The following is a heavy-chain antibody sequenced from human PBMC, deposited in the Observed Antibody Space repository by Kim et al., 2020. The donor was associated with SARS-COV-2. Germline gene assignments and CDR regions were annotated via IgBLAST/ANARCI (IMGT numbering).Heavy chain of an antibody. CDR3: ARHVIGARSVDY. CDR2: IKDDGSET. D-gene: IGHD3-16*01. Sequence: GGSLRLSCAASGFTLSTYWMTWARQTPGKGLEWVAMIKDDGSETYYVDSVKGRFTISRDNAKNSLYLQMKSLSGEDTALYYCARHVIGARSVDYWGQGTLVTVSS. J-gene: IGHJ4*02. CDR1: GFTLSTYW. V-gene: IGHV3-7*01.